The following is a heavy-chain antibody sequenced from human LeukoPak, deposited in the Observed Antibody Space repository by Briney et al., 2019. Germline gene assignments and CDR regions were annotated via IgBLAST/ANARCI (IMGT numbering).Heavy chain of an antibody. CDR1: GYTFTSYG. Sequence: ASVKVSCKASGYTFTSYGISWVRQAPGQGLEWMGWISAYNGNTNYAQKLQGRVTMTTDTSTSTAYMELRSLRSDDTAVYYCARGAIGYAAVLQLDYWGQGTLVTVSS. D-gene: IGHD5-12*01. J-gene: IGHJ4*02. V-gene: IGHV1-18*01. CDR3: ARGAIGYAAVLQLDY. CDR2: ISAYNGNT.